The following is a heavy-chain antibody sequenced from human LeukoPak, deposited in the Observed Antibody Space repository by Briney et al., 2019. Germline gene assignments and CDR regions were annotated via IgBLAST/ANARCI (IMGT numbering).Heavy chain of an antibody. J-gene: IGHJ4*02. CDR3: ARGNTGYNSNWGRDFDC. CDR1: GFTLSSYW. D-gene: IGHD4-11*01. Sequence: PGGSLRLSCAASGFTLSSYWMSWVRQAPGKGLEWVANIKQDGSEKYYVDSVKGRFTISRDNAKNSLYLQMNSLRAEDTAVYYCARGNTGYNSNWGRDFDCWGQGTLVTVSS. V-gene: IGHV3-7*01. CDR2: IKQDGSEK.